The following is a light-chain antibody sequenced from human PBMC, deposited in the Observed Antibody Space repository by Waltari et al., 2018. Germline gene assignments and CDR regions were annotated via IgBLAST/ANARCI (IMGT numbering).Light chain of an antibody. J-gene: IGKJ2*01. Sequence: DIQMTQSPSSLSASVGDRVTITCRASEDLGRYLNWYQQKPGKAPKLLIYTASTLESGVPSRCSGSGSGTDFALTISSLQPEDFATYYCQVSHAFGQGTKLEIK. V-gene: IGKV1-39*01. CDR2: TAS. CDR1: EDLGRY. CDR3: QVSHA.